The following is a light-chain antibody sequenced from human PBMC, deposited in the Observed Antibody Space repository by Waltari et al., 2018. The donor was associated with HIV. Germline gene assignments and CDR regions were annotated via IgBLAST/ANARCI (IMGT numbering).Light chain of an antibody. CDR1: SSDVGGYTS. V-gene: IGLV2-14*01. J-gene: IGLJ2*01. CDR2: EVS. CDR3: SSYTSSSTLGV. Sequence: QSALPQPASVSGSPGQSITISCTGTSSDVGGYTSVPWYQQHPGNAPKLMIYEVSKRTSGVSNRFSGSKSGNTASLTISGLQAEDEADYYCSSYTSSSTLGVFGGGTKLTVL.